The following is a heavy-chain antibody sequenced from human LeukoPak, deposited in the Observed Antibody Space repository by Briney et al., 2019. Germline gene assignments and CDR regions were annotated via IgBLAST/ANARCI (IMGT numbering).Heavy chain of an antibody. D-gene: IGHD3-16*01. CDR2: INPSDGST. CDR3: ARDLDMITFGGVNGYFDY. Sequence: ASVKVSRKASGYTFTSYYMHWVRQAPGQGLEWIGIINPSDGSTSYAQKFQGRVTMTRDTSTSTVYMELSSLRSEDTAVYYCARDLDMITFGGVNGYFDYWGQGTLVTVSS. J-gene: IGHJ4*02. V-gene: IGHV1-46*01. CDR1: GYTFTSYY.